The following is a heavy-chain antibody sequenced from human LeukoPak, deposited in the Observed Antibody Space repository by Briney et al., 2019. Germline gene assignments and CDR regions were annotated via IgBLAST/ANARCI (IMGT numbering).Heavy chain of an antibody. CDR2: ISGSGVIT. V-gene: IGHV3-23*01. Sequence: GGSLRLSCAASGFTFSSYAMSWVRQAPGKGLEWVSAISGSGVITYYADSMKGRFTISRDNSKNTLYLQMKRLRTEDPDVYYCAKQWAHYFAYWGQGTLVTVSS. D-gene: IGHD1-26*01. CDR1: GFTFSSYA. CDR3: AKQWAHYFAY. J-gene: IGHJ4*02.